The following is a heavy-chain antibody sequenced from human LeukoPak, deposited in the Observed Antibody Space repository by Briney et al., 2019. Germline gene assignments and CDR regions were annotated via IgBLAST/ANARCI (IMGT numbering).Heavy chain of an antibody. Sequence: SETLSLTCTVSGGSISSYYWDWIRQPAGKGLEWIGRIYTSGSTNYNPSLYNPSLKSRVTMSINASKNQFSLRLSSVTAADTAVCYCARVDHCGGDCYSFDYWGQGTLVTVSS. J-gene: IGHJ4*02. CDR2: IYTSGST. V-gene: IGHV4-4*07. CDR3: ARVDHCGGDCYSFDY. D-gene: IGHD2-21*02. CDR1: GGSISSYY.